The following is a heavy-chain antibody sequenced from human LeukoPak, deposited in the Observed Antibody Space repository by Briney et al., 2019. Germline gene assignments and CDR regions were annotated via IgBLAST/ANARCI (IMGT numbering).Heavy chain of an antibody. D-gene: IGHD2-2*01. CDR3: ARDHPADIVVVPAAMLDY. CDR2: IWYDGSSK. J-gene: IGHJ4*02. V-gene: IGHV3-33*01. Sequence: GGSLRLSCAASGFTFSSYGMHWVRQAPGKGLEWVAVIWYDGSSKYYADSVKGRFTISRDNSKNTLYLQMNSLRAEDTAVYYCARDHPADIVVVPAAMLDYWGQGTLVTVSS. CDR1: GFTFSSYG.